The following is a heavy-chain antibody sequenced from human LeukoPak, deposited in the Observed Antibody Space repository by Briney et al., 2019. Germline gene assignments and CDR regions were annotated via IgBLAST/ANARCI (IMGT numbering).Heavy chain of an antibody. CDR2: ISSSSSYI. CDR1: GFTFSSYS. J-gene: IGHJ4*02. V-gene: IGHV3-21*01. Sequence: GGSRRPSCAASGFTFSSYSMNWVRQAPGKGLEWVSSISSSSSYIYYADSVKGRFTISRDNAKNSLYLQMNSLRAEDTAVYYCASCSGGSCYSVGDYWGQGTLVTVSS. D-gene: IGHD2-15*01. CDR3: ASCSGGSCYSVGDY.